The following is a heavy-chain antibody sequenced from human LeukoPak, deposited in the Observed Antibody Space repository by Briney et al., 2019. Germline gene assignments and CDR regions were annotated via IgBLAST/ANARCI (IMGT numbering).Heavy chain of an antibody. CDR3: ASGDFTRTYYFDY. V-gene: IGHV4-61*02. D-gene: IGHD4-17*01. CDR2: IYTSGST. J-gene: IGHJ4*02. CDR1: GGSISSGSYY. Sequence: PSETLSLTCTVSGGSISSGSYYWIWIRQPAGKGLEWIGRIYTSGSTNYNPSLKSRVTISVDTSKNQFFLKLSSVTAADTAVYYCASGDFTRTYYFDYWGQGTLVTVSS.